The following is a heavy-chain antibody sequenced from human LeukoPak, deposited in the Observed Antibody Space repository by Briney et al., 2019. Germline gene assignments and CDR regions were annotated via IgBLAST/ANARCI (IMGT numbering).Heavy chain of an antibody. V-gene: IGHV3-15*01. D-gene: IGHD3-10*01. CDR1: GFTFSNAW. Sequence: GGSLRLSCAASGFTFSNAWMSWVRQAPGKGLEWVGRIKSKTDGGTTDYAAPVKGRFTISRDDSKNTLYLQMNSLKTEDTAVYYCTTASLWFGELSSAFDYWGQGTLVTASS. CDR2: IKSKTDGGTT. CDR3: TTASLWFGELSSAFDY. J-gene: IGHJ4*02.